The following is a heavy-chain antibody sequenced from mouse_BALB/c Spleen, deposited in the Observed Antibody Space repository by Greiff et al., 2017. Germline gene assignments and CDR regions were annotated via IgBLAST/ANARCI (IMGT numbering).Heavy chain of an antibody. V-gene: IGHV1-67*01. CDR2: ISIYYDNT. CDR3: ARGRTGGRDYYAMDY. D-gene: IGHD1-1*02. CDR1: GYTFTDYA. J-gene: IGHJ4*01. Sequence: QVQLQQSGPELVRPGESVKISCKGSGYTFTDYAMHWVKQSHAKSLEWIGVISIYYDNTNYNQKFKGKATMTVDKSSSTAYMELARLASEDSAIYYCARGRTGGRDYYAMDYWGQGTSVTVSS.